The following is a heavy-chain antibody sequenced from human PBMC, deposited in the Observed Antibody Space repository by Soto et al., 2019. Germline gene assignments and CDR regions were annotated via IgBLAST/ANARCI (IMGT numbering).Heavy chain of an antibody. CDR1: AFTFNYYG. V-gene: IGHV3-23*01. J-gene: IGHJ4*02. CDR2: ISGSGDNT. Sequence: EVQLLESGGGLVQPGGSLRLSCAASAFTFNYYGMNWVRKAPGKGLEWVSAISGSGDNTYYADSVKGRFTISRDNSKNMLFLPMNSLRAEDTAVYYCAKETGHRGPYDYWGQGTLVTVSS. CDR3: AKETGHRGPYDY. D-gene: IGHD5-12*01.